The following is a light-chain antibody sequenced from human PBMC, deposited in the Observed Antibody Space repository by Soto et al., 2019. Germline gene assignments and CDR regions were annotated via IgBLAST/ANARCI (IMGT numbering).Light chain of an antibody. Sequence: EILLTQSPGTLSLSPGERATLSCRASQSVSSSFLAWYQQKPGQAPRLLIYGASSRATGIPDRFSGSGSGTDFTLTISRLEPEEFAVYYCHQYGSSPTFGQGTKVEVK. CDR1: QSVSSSF. CDR2: GAS. CDR3: HQYGSSPT. V-gene: IGKV3-20*01. J-gene: IGKJ1*01.